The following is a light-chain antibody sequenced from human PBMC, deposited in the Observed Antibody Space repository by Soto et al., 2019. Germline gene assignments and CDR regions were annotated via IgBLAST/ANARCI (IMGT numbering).Light chain of an antibody. CDR3: QQANSFPLT. CDR2: AAA. Sequence: DIQMTQSPSSVSASVGDRVTITCRASQGIGSWLGWYQQKPGKAPKLLIYAAASLQSGVPSRFSATFSGTEFTLTISSLQPEDLATYFYQQANSFPLTFGPGTKVDLK. CDR1: QGIGSW. V-gene: IGKV1-12*01. J-gene: IGKJ3*01.